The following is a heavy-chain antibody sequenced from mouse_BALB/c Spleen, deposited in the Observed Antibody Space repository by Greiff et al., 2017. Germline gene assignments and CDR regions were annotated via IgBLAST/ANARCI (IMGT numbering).Heavy chain of an antibody. Sequence: EVKVVESGGGLVQPGGSLRLSCATSGFTFSDFYMEWVRQPPGKRLEWIAASRNKANDYTTEYSASVKGRFIVSRDTSQSILYLQMNALRAEDTAIYYCARGYGYGYFDYWGQGTTLTVSS. J-gene: IGHJ2*01. CDR3: ARGYGYGYFDY. CDR1: GFTFSDFY. CDR2: SRNKANDYTT. V-gene: IGHV7-1*02. D-gene: IGHD2-2*01.